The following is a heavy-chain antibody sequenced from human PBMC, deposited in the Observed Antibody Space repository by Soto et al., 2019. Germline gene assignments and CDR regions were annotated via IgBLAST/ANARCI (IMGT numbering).Heavy chain of an antibody. V-gene: IGHV1-69*12. CDR3: AMMGATAKNFDY. CDR2: IIPIFGTA. Sequence: QVQLVQSGAEVKKPGSSVKVSCKASGGTFSSYAISWVRQAPGQGLEWMGGIIPIFGTANYAQKFQGRVRITAEESTSTAYMELSSLRSEDTAVYYCAMMGATAKNFDYWGQGTLVTVSS. D-gene: IGHD1-26*01. CDR1: GGTFSSYA. J-gene: IGHJ4*02.